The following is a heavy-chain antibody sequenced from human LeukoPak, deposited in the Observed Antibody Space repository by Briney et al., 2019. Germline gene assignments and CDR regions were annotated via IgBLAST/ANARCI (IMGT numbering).Heavy chain of an antibody. D-gene: IGHD6-13*01. J-gene: IGHJ5*02. CDR3: ARAIAAPRPWFDP. V-gene: IGHV1-46*01. CDR1: GYTFTSYY. CDR2: INPSGGST. Sequence: ASVKVSCKASGYTFTSYYMHWVRQAPGQGLEWMGIINPSGGSTSYAQKFQGRVTMTRDMSTSTVYMELSSLRSEDTAVYYCARAIAAPRPWFDPWGQGTLVTVSS.